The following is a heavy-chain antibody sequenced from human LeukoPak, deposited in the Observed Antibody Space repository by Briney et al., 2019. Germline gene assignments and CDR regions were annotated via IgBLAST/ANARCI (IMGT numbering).Heavy chain of an antibody. V-gene: IGHV1-18*01. CDR2: ISAYNGNT. D-gene: IGHD2-2*01. J-gene: IGHJ4*02. CDR3: ALGIVVVPAAMDY. Sequence: ASVKVSCKASGYTFTSYGISWVRQAPGQGLEWMGWISAYNGNTNYAQKFQGRVTITADESTSTAYKELSSLRSEDTAVYYCALGIVVVPAAMDYWGQGTLVTVSS. CDR1: GYTFTSYG.